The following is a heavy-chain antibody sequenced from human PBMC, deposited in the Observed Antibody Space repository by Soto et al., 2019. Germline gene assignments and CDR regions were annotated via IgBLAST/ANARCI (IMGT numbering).Heavy chain of an antibody. J-gene: IGHJ1*01. Sequence: EVQLLESGGGLVQPGGSLRLSCAASGFSFNSYSMNWVRQAPGKGLEWVAGIIGSGDSAYYADSVKGRFTISRDNSKNTLYLQMNSLRAGDTAMYYCAKDRGTTTVPFDAFQHWGQGTLVAVSS. V-gene: IGHV3-23*01. CDR2: IIGSGDSA. CDR3: AKDRGTTTVPFDAFQH. D-gene: IGHD4-17*01. CDR1: GFSFNSYS.